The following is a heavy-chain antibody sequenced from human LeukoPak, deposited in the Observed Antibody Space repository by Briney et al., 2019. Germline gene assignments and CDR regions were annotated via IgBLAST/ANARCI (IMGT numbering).Heavy chain of an antibody. J-gene: IGHJ5*02. CDR2: INAGNGNT. V-gene: IGHV1-3*01. CDR1: GGTFSSYA. D-gene: IGHD5-18*01. Sequence: ASVKVSCTASGGTFSSYAISWVRQAPGQGLEWMGWINAGNGNTKYSQKFQGRVTITRDTSASTAYMELSSLRSEDTAVYYCARETAMVWFDPWGQGILVTVSS. CDR3: ARETAMVWFDP.